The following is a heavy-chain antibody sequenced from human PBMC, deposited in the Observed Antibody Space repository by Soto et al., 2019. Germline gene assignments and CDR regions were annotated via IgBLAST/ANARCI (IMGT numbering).Heavy chain of an antibody. D-gene: IGHD4-17*01. J-gene: IGHJ6*02. V-gene: IGHV3-64*04. CDR1: GFTLSVYA. CDR2: ISSNGVST. CDR3: AKASSTVTKEGHYYGMDV. Sequence: GGSLRLSCAASGFTLSVYAMDWVRQAPGKGLEYVSGISSNGVSTYYANSVQGRFTISRDNSKNTLYLQMNSLRAEDTAVYYCAKASSTVTKEGHYYGMDVWGQGTTVTVSS.